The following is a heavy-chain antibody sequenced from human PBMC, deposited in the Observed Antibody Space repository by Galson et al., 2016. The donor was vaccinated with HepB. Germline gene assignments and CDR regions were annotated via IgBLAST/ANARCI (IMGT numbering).Heavy chain of an antibody. CDR1: GFIFSNAC. V-gene: IGHV3-15*01. D-gene: IGHD5-12*01. Sequence: SLRLSCAASGFIFSNACMSWVRQAPGKGLQWVGHIKTKSDGGTTEYAAPVKGRFSISRDDSTNTLYLQMNSLKTEDTAVYYCTTHRGYDIPPFFDDWGQGTLVTVSS. J-gene: IGHJ4*02. CDR2: IKTKSDGGTT. CDR3: TTHRGYDIPPFFDD.